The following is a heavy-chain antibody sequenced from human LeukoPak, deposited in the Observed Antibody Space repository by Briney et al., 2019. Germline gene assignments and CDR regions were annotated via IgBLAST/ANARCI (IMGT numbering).Heavy chain of an antibody. CDR2: IYYSGST. D-gene: IGHD2-15*01. Sequence: PSETLSLTCTVSGGSISSYYWSWIRQPPGKGLEWIGYIYYSGSTNYNPSLKSRVTISVDTSKNQFSLKLSSVTAADTAVYYCARKIYPYCSGGSCYRYYFDYWGQGTLVTISS. V-gene: IGHV4-59*08. CDR3: ARKIYPYCSGGSCYRYYFDY. J-gene: IGHJ4*02. CDR1: GGSISSYY.